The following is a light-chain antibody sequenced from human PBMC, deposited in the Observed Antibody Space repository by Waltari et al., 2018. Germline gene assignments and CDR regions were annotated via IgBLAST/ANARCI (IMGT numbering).Light chain of an antibody. Sequence: QSALTQPPSASGSPGQSVTISCTGTSSDVGGYNFVSWYQHHPGKAPRLIIYEVSERPEGVPDRFSGSKSGTTASLTVSGLQAEDEADYDCSSYVANNNPVFGGGTKLTVL. CDR2: EVS. CDR3: SSYVANNNPV. CDR1: SSDVGGYNF. V-gene: IGLV2-8*01. J-gene: IGLJ2*01.